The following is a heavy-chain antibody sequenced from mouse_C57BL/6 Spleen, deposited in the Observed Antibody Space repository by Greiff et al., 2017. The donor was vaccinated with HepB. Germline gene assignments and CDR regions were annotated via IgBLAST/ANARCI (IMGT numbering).Heavy chain of an antibody. CDR2: IYPYNGVS. Sequence: EVQLQQSGPELVKPGASVKISCKASGYSFTGYYMHWVKQSHGNILDWIGYIYPYNGVSSYNQKFKGKATLTVDKSSRTSNMELRNLTSKATEVYYCASATIITEVAYWGQGTLVTVSA. J-gene: IGHJ3*01. CDR3: ASATIITEVAY. V-gene: IGHV1-31*01. D-gene: IGHD2-4*01. CDR1: GYSFTGYY.